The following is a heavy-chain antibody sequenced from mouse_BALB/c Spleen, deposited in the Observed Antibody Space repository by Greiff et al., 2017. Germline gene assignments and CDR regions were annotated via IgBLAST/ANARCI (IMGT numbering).Heavy chain of an antibody. Sequence: EVQGVESGPGLVKPSQSLSLTCTVTGYSITSDYAWNWIRQFPGNKLEWMGYISYSGSTSYNPSLKSRISITRDTSKNQFFLQLNSVTTEDTATYYCASRYGYDAWFAYWGQGTLVTVSA. J-gene: IGHJ3*01. V-gene: IGHV3-2*02. CDR2: ISYSGST. CDR1: GYSITSDYA. CDR3: ASRYGYDAWFAY. D-gene: IGHD2-2*01.